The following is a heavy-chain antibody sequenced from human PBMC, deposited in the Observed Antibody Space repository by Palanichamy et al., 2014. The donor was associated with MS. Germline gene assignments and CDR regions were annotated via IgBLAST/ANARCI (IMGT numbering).Heavy chain of an antibody. CDR1: GFTFSSYW. V-gene: IGHV3-74*01. CDR2: MNTDGSST. J-gene: IGHJ4*02. Sequence: EVQLVESGGGLVQPGGSLRLSCAASGFTFSSYWMHWVRQAPGKGLVWVSRMNTDGSSTSYADSVKGRFTISRDNAKNTLYLQMNSLRAEDTAVYYCGRYYGSGTYCLDYWGRGTLVTVSS. D-gene: IGHD3-10*01. CDR3: GRYYGSGTYCLDY.